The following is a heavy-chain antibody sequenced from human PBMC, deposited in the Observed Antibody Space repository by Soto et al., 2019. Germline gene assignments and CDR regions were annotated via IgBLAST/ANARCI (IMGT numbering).Heavy chain of an antibody. Sequence: PGGSLRPSCAASGFTFSSYEMNWVRQAPGKGLEWVSYISSSGSTIYYADSVKGRFTISRDNAKNSLYLQMNSLRAEDTAVYYCARENIAAAGPVDYWGQGTLVTVSS. CDR3: ARENIAAAGPVDY. J-gene: IGHJ4*02. CDR2: ISSSGSTI. D-gene: IGHD6-13*01. CDR1: GFTFSSYE. V-gene: IGHV3-48*03.